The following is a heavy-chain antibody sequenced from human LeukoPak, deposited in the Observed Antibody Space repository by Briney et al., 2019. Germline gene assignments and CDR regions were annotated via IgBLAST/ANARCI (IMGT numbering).Heavy chain of an antibody. V-gene: IGHV4-39*07. D-gene: IGHD3-10*01. CDR1: GGSISSSSYY. CDR3: ARDLTRYGSGSYRFDP. CDR2: IYYSGST. J-gene: IGHJ5*02. Sequence: SETLSLTCTVSGGSISSSSYYWGWIRQPPGKGLEWIGSIYYSGSTNYNPSLKSRVTISVDTSKNQFSLKLSSVTAADTAVYYCARDLTRYGSGSYRFDPWGQGTLVTVSS.